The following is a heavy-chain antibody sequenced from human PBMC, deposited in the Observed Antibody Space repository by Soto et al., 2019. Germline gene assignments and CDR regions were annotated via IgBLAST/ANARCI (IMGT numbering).Heavy chain of an antibody. CDR3: ARGYQLLESYNWFDP. V-gene: IGHV1-69*13. CDR1: GGTFSSYA. Sequence: SVKVSCKASGGTFSSYAICWVRQAPGQGLEWMGGIIPIFGTANYAQKFQGRVTITADESTSTAYMELSSLRSEDTAVYYCARGYQLLESYNWFDPWGQGTLVTVSS. D-gene: IGHD2-2*01. J-gene: IGHJ5*02. CDR2: IIPIFGTA.